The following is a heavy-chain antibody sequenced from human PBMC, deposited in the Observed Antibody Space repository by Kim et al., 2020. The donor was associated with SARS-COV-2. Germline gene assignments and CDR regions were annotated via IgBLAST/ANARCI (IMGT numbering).Heavy chain of an antibody. V-gene: IGHV3-30-3*01. Sequence: GGSLRLSCAASGFTFSSYAMHWVRQAPGKGLEWVAVISYDGSNKYYADSVKGRFTISRDNSKNTLYLQMSTLRAEDTAVYYCARGRSGSHYYGLDVWGQGTTVTVSS. CDR2: ISYDGSNK. J-gene: IGHJ6*02. D-gene: IGHD1-26*01. CDR1: GFTFSSYA. CDR3: ARGRSGSHYYGLDV.